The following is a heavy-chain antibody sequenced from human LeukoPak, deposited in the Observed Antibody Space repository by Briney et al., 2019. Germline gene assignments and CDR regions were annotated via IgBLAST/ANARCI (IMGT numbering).Heavy chain of an antibody. CDR1: GYSISSGYY. Sequence: PSETPSLTCTVPGYSISSGYYWGWIRQPPGKGLEWIGSIYHSGSTYYNPSLKSRVTISVDTSKNQFSLKLSSVTAADTAVYYCARFIAARPWDYWGQGTLVTVSS. D-gene: IGHD6-6*01. CDR3: ARFIAARPWDY. V-gene: IGHV4-38-2*02. J-gene: IGHJ4*02. CDR2: IYHSGST.